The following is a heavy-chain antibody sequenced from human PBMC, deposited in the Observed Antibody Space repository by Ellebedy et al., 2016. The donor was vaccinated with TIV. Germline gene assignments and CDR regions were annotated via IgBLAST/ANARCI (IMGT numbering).Heavy chain of an antibody. CDR1: GASISSYY. V-gene: IGHV4-59*01. J-gene: IGHJ4*02. CDR3: ARSSGWDRFDY. D-gene: IGHD6-19*01. CDR2: IYYSGST. Sequence: MPSETLSLTCTVSGASISSYYWSWIRQPPGKGLEWIGYIYYSGSTTYNPSLKSRVIIAVDTSKKQISLKLSSVTAADTAVYYCARSSGWDRFDYWGQGTLVTVSS.